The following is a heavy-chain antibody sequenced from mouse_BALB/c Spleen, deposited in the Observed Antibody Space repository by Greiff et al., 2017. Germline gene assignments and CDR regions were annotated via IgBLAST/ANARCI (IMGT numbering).Heavy chain of an antibody. CDR1: GFTFSDYY. CDR3: ARDHYGSTWFAY. V-gene: IGHV5-4*02. D-gene: IGHD1-1*01. J-gene: IGHJ3*01. Sequence: EVNVVESGGGLVKPGGSLKLSCAASGFTFSDYYMYWVRQTPEKRLEWVATISDGGSYTYYPDSVKGRFTISRDNAKNNLYLQMSSLKSEDTAMYYCARDHYGSTWFAYWGQGTLVTVSA. CDR2: ISDGGSYT.